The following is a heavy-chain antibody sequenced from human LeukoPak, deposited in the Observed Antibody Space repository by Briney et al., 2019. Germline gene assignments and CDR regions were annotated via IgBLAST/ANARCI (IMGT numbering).Heavy chain of an antibody. CDR2: IFSGGGT. J-gene: IGHJ4*02. CDR3: AKSHDLEWLSWDYFDY. V-gene: IGHV3-66*01. Sequence: GGSLRLSCAASGLTVSTNYMSWVRQAPGKGLEWVSVIFSGGGTYYADSVKGRFIMSRDNSKNTLYLQMDSLRAEDTAVYYCAKSHDLEWLSWDYFDYWGQGTLVTVSS. CDR1: GLTVSTNY. D-gene: IGHD3-3*01.